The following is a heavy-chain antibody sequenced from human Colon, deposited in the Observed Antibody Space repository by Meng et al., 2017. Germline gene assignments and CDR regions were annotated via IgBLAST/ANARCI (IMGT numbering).Heavy chain of an antibody. Sequence: GESLKISCAASGFAFSGSAMHWVRQTSGKGMEWVGRIRSKTNNYATIYSASVQGRFTISRDDSKNTAYLQMNSLETEDTAIYYCTSQQLVVNANDYWGQGTLVTVSS. D-gene: IGHD6-13*01. CDR3: TSQQLVVNANDY. CDR1: GFAFSGSA. J-gene: IGHJ4*02. V-gene: IGHV3-73*01. CDR2: IRSKTNNYAT.